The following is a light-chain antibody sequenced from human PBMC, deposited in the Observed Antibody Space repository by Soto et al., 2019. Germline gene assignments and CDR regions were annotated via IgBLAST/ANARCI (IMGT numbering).Light chain of an antibody. V-gene: IGLV2-11*01. J-gene: IGLJ1*01. CDR1: SSDVGGYNY. CDR2: DVS. Sequence: QSALTQPRLVSGSPGQSVTISCTGTSSDVGGYNYVSWYQQHPGKAPKVMIYDVSKRPSGVPDRFSGSKFGNTATLTISGLQAEDEADYYCCSHAGSYTYVFGTGTKLTVL. CDR3: CSHAGSYTYV.